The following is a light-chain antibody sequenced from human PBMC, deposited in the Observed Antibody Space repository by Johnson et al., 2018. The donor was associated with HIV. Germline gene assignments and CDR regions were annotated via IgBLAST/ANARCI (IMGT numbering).Light chain of an antibody. J-gene: IGLJ1*01. CDR1: SSNIGNNY. Sequence: QSVLTQPPSVSAAPGQKVTISCSGTSSNIGNNYVSWYQQLPGTAPKLLIYEDTRRPSGITDRFSGSKSGTSATLGITGLQTGDEGDYYCGTWDGSLSAGAVFGTGTKVTVL. CDR3: GTWDGSLSAGAV. V-gene: IGLV1-51*02. CDR2: EDT.